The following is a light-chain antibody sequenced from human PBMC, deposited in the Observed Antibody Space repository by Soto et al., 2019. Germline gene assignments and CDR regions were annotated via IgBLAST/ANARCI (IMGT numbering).Light chain of an antibody. CDR3: QTRGSGIVV. CDR1: SGHSNYA. V-gene: IGLV4-69*01. CDR2: LNSDGSH. Sequence: QPVLTQSPSASASLGASVKLTCTLSSGHSNYAIAWHQQQSEKGPRYLMKLNSDGSHSKGDGIPDRFSGSSSGAERYLTISSIQSEDEADYYCQTRGSGIVVFGGGTKLTVL. J-gene: IGLJ2*01.